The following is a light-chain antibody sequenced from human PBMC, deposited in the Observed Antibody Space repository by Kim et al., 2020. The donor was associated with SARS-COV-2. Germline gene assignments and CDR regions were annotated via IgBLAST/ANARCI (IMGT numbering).Light chain of an antibody. CDR2: GAS. V-gene: IGKV3-20*01. CDR1: RSITSSF. J-gene: IGKJ4*01. Sequence: SPGQRATRSCRAGRSITSSFLAWYQQKPGQAPRLLIYGASSRASGIADRFSGRGSGTDFTLTISRLQPEDFAVYYCQQYGDLPLTFGGGTKVDIK. CDR3: QQYGDLPLT.